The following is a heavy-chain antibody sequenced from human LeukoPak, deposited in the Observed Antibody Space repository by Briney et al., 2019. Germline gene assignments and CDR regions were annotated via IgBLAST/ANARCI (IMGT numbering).Heavy chain of an antibody. CDR2: ISSGSSYI. CDR3: ARGMAFGYYDSSGYSPFDY. V-gene: IGHV3-21*01. CDR1: GFTFSSYS. Sequence: GGSLRLSCAASGFTFSSYSMNWVRQAPGKGLEWVSSISSGSSYIYYADSVKGRFTISRDNAKNSLYLQMNSLRAEDTAVYYCARGMAFGYYDSSGYSPFDYWGQGTLVTVSS. J-gene: IGHJ4*02. D-gene: IGHD3-22*01.